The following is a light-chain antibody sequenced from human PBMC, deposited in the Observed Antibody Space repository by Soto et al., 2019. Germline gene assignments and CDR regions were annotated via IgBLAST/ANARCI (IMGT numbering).Light chain of an antibody. Sequence: DIHMTESPSTLSASVGDIVTITCRASQSISSWLAWYQQKTGKAPKILIYDDSDLGSGVPSRLSGSGSGTELTLTISRLQPDDFATYFCQQANSFPITCGQGTRLEIK. CDR1: QSISSW. V-gene: IGKV1-5*01. CDR2: DDS. J-gene: IGKJ5*01. CDR3: QQANSFPIT.